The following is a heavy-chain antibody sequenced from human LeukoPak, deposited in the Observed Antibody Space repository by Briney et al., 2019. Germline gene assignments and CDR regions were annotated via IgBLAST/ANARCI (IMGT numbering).Heavy chain of an antibody. CDR1: GYTFTGYY. V-gene: IGHV1-2*02. CDR3: ARGGLRYFDWLSYFDY. D-gene: IGHD3-9*01. J-gene: IGHJ4*02. Sequence: ASVKVSCKASGYTFTGYYVHWVRQAPGQGLEWMGWINPNSGGTNYAQKFQGRVTMTRDTSISTAYMELSRLRSDDTAVYYCARGGLRYFDWLSYFDYWGQGTLVTVSS. CDR2: INPNSGGT.